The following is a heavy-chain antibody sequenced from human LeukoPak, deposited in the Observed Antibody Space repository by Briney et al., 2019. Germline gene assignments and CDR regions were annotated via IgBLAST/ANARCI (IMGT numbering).Heavy chain of an antibody. V-gene: IGHV1-2*02. CDR3: ARDGYCSSTSCYFPFDY. D-gene: IGHD2-2*01. Sequence: ASVKVSCKASGYTFIGYYIHWVRQAPGQGLEWMGWINPNSGGTNYAQKFQGRVTMTRDTSITTAYMELSRLRSDDTAVYFCARDGYCSSTSCYFPFDYWGQGTLVTVSS. CDR1: GYTFIGYY. CDR2: INPNSGGT. J-gene: IGHJ4*02.